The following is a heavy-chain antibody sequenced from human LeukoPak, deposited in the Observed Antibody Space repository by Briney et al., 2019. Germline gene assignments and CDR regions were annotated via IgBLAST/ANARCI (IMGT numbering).Heavy chain of an antibody. CDR3: ARSARGIVLSPYNWFDP. J-gene: IGHJ5*02. CDR2: IIPIFGTA. CDR1: GYTFTSYD. D-gene: IGHD2-21*01. V-gene: IGHV1-69*05. Sequence: ASVKVSCKASGYTFTSYDINWVRQATGQGLEWMGGIIPIFGTANYAQKFQGRVTITTDESTSTAYMELSSLRSEDTAVYYCARSARGIVLSPYNWFDPWGQGTLVTVSS.